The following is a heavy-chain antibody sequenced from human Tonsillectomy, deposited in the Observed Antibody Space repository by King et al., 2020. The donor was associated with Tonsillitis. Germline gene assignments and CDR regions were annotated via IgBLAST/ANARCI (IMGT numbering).Heavy chain of an antibody. CDR2: ISGSGTTI. CDR3: ASDGMVRGAPAHYCYDGMDV. V-gene: IGHV3-11*01. CDR1: GFTFSDYY. D-gene: IGHD3-10*01. Sequence: VQLVESGGGLVKPGGSLRLSCAASGFTFSDYYMSWIRQAPGKGLEWVSYISGSGTTIYYADSVKGRFTISRDNAKNSLYLQMNSLRAEDTAVYYCASDGMVRGAPAHYCYDGMDVWGEGATCTVSP. J-gene: IGHJ6*04.